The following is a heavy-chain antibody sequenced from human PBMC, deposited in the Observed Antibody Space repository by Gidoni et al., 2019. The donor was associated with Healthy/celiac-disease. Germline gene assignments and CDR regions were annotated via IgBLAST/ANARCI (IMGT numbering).Heavy chain of an antibody. CDR2: IIPIFGTA. CDR3: ARESGGAYYDILTGYYVFDY. CDR1: GGNFSSYA. V-gene: IGHV1-69*06. D-gene: IGHD3-9*01. Sequence: QVQLVQSGAEGKKPGFSVKVSCKASGGNFSSYAISWVRQAPGQGLEWMGGIIPIFGTANYAQKFQGRVTITADKSTSTAYMELSSLRSEDTAVYYCARESGGAYYDILTGYYVFDYWGQGTLVTVSS. J-gene: IGHJ4*02.